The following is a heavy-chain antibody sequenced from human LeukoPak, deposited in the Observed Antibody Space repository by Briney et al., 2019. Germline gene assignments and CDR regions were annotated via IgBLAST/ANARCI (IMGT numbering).Heavy chain of an antibody. V-gene: IGHV3-74*01. CDR2: MNSAGTTI. J-gene: IGHJ4*01. CDR1: GFTISGFW. Sequence: HSGGSLRLSCAASGFTISGFWMPWVRQVPGEGLVWVARMNSAGTTINYADSVKGRFTISRDNVRNTLHLQMNNLSLEDTAVYFCIREVQVRASASLGLWGRGTLVTVS. CDR3: IREVQVRASASLGL. D-gene: IGHD1-1*01.